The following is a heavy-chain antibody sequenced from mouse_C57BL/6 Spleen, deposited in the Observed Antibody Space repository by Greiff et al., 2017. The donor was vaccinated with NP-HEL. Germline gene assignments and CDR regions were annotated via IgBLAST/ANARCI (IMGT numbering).Heavy chain of an antibody. CDR1: GYTFTSYW. CDR2: IDPSDSYT. V-gene: IGHV1-59*01. Sequence: QVQLKQPGAELVRPGTSVKLSCKASGYTFTSYWMHWVKQRPGQGLEWIGVIDPSDSYTNYNQKFKGKATLTVDTSSSTAYMQLSSLTSEDSAVYYCARGDPAMDYWGQGTSVTVSS. J-gene: IGHJ4*01. CDR3: ARGDPAMDY.